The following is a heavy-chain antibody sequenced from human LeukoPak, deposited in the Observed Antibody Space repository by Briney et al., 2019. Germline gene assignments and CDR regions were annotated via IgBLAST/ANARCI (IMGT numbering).Heavy chain of an antibody. CDR2: INSDGSST. D-gene: IGHD3-10*01. J-gene: IGHJ4*02. CDR3: ARRASYYGSGNYYDY. V-gene: IGHV3-74*01. Sequence: GGSLRLSCAASGFTFSSYWMHWVRQAPGKGLVWVSRINSDGSSTSYADSVKGRFTISRDNAKNSLYLQMNSLRVEDTAVYFCARRASYYGSGNYYDYWGQGTLVTVSS. CDR1: GFTFSSYW.